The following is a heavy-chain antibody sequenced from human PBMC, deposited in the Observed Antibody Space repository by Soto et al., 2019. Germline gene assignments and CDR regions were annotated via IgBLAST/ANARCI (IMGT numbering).Heavy chain of an antibody. Sequence: QVQLVQSGAEVKKPGSSVKVSCKASGGTFSSYAISWVRQAPGQGLEWMGGIIPIFGTANYAQKFQGRVTVTTDESTRTSYMELSILGSEDKAVYYCARDPTIVVVPAGDKPCYYYYGMYVWGQGTTVTVSS. CDR1: GGTFSSYA. J-gene: IGHJ6*02. V-gene: IGHV1-69*01. CDR3: ARDPTIVVVPAGDKPCYYYYGMYV. CDR2: IIPIFGTA. D-gene: IGHD2-2*01.